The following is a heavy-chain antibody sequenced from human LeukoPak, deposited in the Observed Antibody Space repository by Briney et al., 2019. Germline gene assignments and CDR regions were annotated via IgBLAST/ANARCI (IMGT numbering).Heavy chain of an antibody. Sequence: AGGSLRLSCAASGFTFSSYAMSWVRQAPGKGLEWVSAISGSGGSTYCADSVKGRFTISRDNSKNTLYLQMNSLRAEDTAVYYCAKKARIAAAGRNDYWGQGTLVTVSS. J-gene: IGHJ4*02. CDR2: ISGSGGST. CDR1: GFTFSSYA. CDR3: AKKARIAAAGRNDY. V-gene: IGHV3-23*01. D-gene: IGHD6-13*01.